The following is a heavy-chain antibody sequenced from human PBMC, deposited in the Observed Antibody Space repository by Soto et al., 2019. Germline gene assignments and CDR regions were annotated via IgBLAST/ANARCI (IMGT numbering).Heavy chain of an antibody. CDR3: AMGGGELRGKQNWFDP. V-gene: IGHV1-69*01. Sequence: QVQLVQSGAEVKKPGSSVKVSCQASGDTFTSFAISWVRQAPGQGLEWMGGIIPVFGTSNYAQKFQGRVTITADESTNTAYLEVSSLRSEETAIYYCAMGGGELRGKQNWFDPWGQGTLVTVSS. CDR1: GDTFTSFA. J-gene: IGHJ5*02. CDR2: IIPVFGTS. D-gene: IGHD1-7*01.